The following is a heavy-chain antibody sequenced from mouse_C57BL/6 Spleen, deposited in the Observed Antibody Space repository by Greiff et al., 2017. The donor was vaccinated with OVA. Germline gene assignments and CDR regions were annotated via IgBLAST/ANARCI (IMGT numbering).Heavy chain of an antibody. J-gene: IGHJ2*01. CDR2: INYDGSST. V-gene: IGHV5-16*01. CDR1: GFTFSDYY. D-gene: IGHD1-1*01. CDR3: ARVNYGSSLFDY. Sequence: EVMLVESEGGLVQPGSSMKLSCTASGFTFSDYYMAWVRQVPEKGLEWVANINYDGSSTYYLDSLKSRFIISRDNAKNILYLQMSSLKSEDTATYYCARVNYGSSLFDYWGQGTTLTVSS.